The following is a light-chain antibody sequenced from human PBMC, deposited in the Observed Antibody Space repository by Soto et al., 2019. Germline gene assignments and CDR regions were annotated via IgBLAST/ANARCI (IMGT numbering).Light chain of an antibody. J-gene: IGLJ1*01. CDR1: NIGSKS. V-gene: IGLV3-21*04. Sequence: SYELTQPPSVSVAPGKTASITCGGNNIGSKSVHWYQQKPGQARVLVIYYDSDRPSGIPERFSGSNSGNTATLTISRVEAGDEADYYCQVWDSSSDHYVFGTGTKLTVL. CDR3: QVWDSSSDHYV. CDR2: YDS.